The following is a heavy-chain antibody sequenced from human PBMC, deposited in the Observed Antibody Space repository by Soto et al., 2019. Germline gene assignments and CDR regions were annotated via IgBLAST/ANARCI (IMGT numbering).Heavy chain of an antibody. J-gene: IGHJ4*02. D-gene: IGHD3-10*01. CDR1: GYTFTGYY. CDR3: GRGGVTMVRGVRLFDY. Sequence: QVQLVQSGAEVKKPGASVKVSCKASGYTFTGYYMHWVRQAPGQGLEWMGWINPNSGGTNYAQKFQGWVTMTRDTSISTAYMELSRLRSDDTAVYYCGRGGVTMVRGVRLFDYWGQGTLVTVSS. V-gene: IGHV1-2*04. CDR2: INPNSGGT.